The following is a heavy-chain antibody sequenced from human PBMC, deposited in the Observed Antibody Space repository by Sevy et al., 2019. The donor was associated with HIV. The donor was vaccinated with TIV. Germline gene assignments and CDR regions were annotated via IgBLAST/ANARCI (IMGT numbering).Heavy chain of an antibody. J-gene: IGHJ4*02. CDR3: AKEMHPNDY. CDR2: IIISGDRK. CDR1: GFTFTNAA. Sequence: GGSVRLSCAVSGFTFTNAAMTWVRQAPGKGLEGVSGIIISGDRKYYADSVRGRFTISRDNSKNTVYLQMNSLIDEDTAVYYFAKEMHPNDYWGQGTLVTVSS. V-gene: IGHV3-23*01.